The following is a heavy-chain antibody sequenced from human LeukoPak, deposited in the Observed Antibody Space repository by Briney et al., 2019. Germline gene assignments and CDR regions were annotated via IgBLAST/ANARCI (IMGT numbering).Heavy chain of an antibody. CDR1: GFTFNNYG. CDR3: ARGQEYYYDSSAYSKFDY. D-gene: IGHD3-22*01. Sequence: GGSLRLSCAASGFTFNNYGMHWVRQAPGKGLEWVAAIWYDGSNKYYADSVKGRSTISRDNSKNTLYLQMNSLRAEDTALYYCARGQEYYYDSSAYSKFDYWGQGTLVTVSS. CDR2: IWYDGSNK. V-gene: IGHV3-33*01. J-gene: IGHJ4*02.